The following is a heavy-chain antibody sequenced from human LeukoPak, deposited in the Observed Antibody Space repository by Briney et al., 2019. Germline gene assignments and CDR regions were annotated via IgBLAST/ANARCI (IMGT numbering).Heavy chain of an antibody. D-gene: IGHD3-22*01. V-gene: IGHV1-3*01. CDR3: ARFPRQSYDSSGYDY. J-gene: IGHJ4*02. CDR2: INAGNGHT. Sequence: GASVKVSCKASGYTFSNYAIHWVRQAPGQRFEWMGWINAGNGHTKYSQKFQGRVTITRDTSASTAYMELSSLRSEDTAVYYCARFPRQSYDSSGYDYWGQGTLVTVSS. CDR1: GYTFSNYA.